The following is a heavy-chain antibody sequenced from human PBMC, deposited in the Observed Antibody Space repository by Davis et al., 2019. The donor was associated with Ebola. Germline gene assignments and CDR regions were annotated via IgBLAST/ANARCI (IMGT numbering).Heavy chain of an antibody. V-gene: IGHV3-23*01. CDR1: GFIFSSYV. D-gene: IGHD1-26*01. CDR2: LGTSADT. J-gene: IGHJ3*02. CDR3: AKDTSNIWFDI. Sequence: GGSLRLSCAASGFIFSSYVMSRVRQAPGKGLEWVSTLGTSADTYYADSVKGRFTISRDNSKNTLYLQMNGLRVEDTAIYYCAKDTSNIWFDIWGQGTMVTVSS.